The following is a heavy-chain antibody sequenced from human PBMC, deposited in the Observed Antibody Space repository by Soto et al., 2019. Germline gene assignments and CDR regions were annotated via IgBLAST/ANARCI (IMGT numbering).Heavy chain of an antibody. CDR1: GGTFSSYA. D-gene: IGHD3-22*01. V-gene: IGHV1-69*13. CDR2: IIPIFGTA. Sequence: GPSVKVSCKASGGTFSSYAISWVRQAPGQGLEWMGGIIPIFGTANYAQKSQGRVTITADESTSTAYMELSSLRSEDTAVYYCARDLGVEYDSSGPDGYWGQGTLVTVSS. CDR3: ARDLGVEYDSSGPDGY. J-gene: IGHJ4*02.